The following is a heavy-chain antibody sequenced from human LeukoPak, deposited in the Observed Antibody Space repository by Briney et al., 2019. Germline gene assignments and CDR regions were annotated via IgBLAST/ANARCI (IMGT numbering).Heavy chain of an antibody. J-gene: IGHJ4*02. Sequence: PGGSLRLSCAASGFTFSSYGMSWVRQAPGKGLEWVSAISGSGGSTYYADSVKGRFTIPRDNSKNTLYLQMNSLRAEDTAVYYCARVRVGPFNYYDSSGYLDYWGQGTLVTVSS. D-gene: IGHD3-22*01. V-gene: IGHV3-23*01. CDR3: ARVRVGPFNYYDSSGYLDY. CDR1: GFTFSSYG. CDR2: ISGSGGST.